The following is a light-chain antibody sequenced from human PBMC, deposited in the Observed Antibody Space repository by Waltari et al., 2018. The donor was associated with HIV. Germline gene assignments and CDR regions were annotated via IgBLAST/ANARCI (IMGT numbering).Light chain of an antibody. CDR2: STN. CDR1: SGPVSTSYN. J-gene: IGLJ3*02. V-gene: IGLV8-61*01. Sequence: QTVVTQEPSFSVSPGGTVTLTCGLSSGPVSTSYNPSWYKQNPGQAPRTLIYSTNTRSSGVPDRFSGSILGNKAALTITGAQADDESDYYCVLYMGGGIWVFGGGTKVTVL. CDR3: VLYMGGGIWV.